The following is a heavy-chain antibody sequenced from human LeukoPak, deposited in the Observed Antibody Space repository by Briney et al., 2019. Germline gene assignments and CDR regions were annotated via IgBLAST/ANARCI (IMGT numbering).Heavy chain of an antibody. CDR1: GYTFTSYA. J-gene: IGHJ3*02. CDR3: ARAWYDSSGHHDAFDI. D-gene: IGHD3-22*01. Sequence: ASVKVSCKASGYTFTSYAMNWVREAPGQGLEWMGWINTNTGNPTYAQSFTGRFVFSLDTSVSTAYLQISSLKAEDTAVHYCARAWYDSSGHHDAFDIWGQGTMVTVSS. CDR2: INTNTGNP. V-gene: IGHV7-4-1*02.